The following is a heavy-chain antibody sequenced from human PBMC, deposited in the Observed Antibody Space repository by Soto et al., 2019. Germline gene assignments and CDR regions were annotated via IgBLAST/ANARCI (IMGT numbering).Heavy chain of an antibody. CDR3: ASEVSSTDGMDV. CDR1: GDSSVSSSSDY. V-gene: IGHV4-39*01. J-gene: IGHJ6*02. D-gene: IGHD2-15*01. CDR2: IYYTGNT. Sequence: TCTVSGDSSVSSSSDYWGWIRQPPGKGLEWIGSIYYTGNTFYSPSFRSRLTISVDTSKSQFSLKLRSVTAADTATYYCASEVSSTDGMDVWGQGTTVTVSS.